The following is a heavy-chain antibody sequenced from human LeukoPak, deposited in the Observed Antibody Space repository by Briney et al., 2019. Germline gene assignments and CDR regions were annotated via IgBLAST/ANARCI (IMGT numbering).Heavy chain of an antibody. CDR1: GGSFSGYY. CDR3: ARGRITIFGVVITRRWFDP. CDR2: INHSGST. Sequence: SETLSLTCAAYGGSFSGYYWSWIRQPPGKGLEWIGEINHSGSTNYNPSLKSRVTISVDTSKSQFSQKLSSVTAADTAVYYCARGRITIFGVVITRRWFDPWGQGTLVTVSS. D-gene: IGHD3-3*01. J-gene: IGHJ5*02. V-gene: IGHV4-34*01.